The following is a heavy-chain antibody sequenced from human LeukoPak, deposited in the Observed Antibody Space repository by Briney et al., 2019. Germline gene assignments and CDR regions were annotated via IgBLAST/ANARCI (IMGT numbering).Heavy chain of an antibody. D-gene: IGHD3-10*01. CDR1: GGSISSYY. Sequence: PSETLSLTCTVSGGSISSYYWSWIRQPPGKGLEWIGYIYYSGSTNYNPSLKSRVTISVDTSKNQFSLKLSSVTAADTAVYYCARKGTYYYGSGSYYKSLSEVWFDPWGQGTLVTVSS. CDR3: ARKGTYYYGSGSYYKSLSEVWFDP. J-gene: IGHJ5*02. V-gene: IGHV4-59*01. CDR2: IYYSGST.